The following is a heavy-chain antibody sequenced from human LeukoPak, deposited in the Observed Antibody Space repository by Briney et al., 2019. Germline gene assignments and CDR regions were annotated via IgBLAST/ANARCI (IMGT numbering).Heavy chain of an antibody. D-gene: IGHD1-26*01. J-gene: IGHJ1*01. Sequence: SVKVSCKASGGTFSSYAISWVRQAPGQGLEWMGGIIPIFGTANYAQKFRGRVTITADESTSTAYMELNSLRAEDTAVYYCARRPRSSNLGATNQHWGQGTLVTVSS. CDR2: IIPIFGTA. V-gene: IGHV1-69*13. CDR1: GGTFSSYA. CDR3: ARRPRSSNLGATNQH.